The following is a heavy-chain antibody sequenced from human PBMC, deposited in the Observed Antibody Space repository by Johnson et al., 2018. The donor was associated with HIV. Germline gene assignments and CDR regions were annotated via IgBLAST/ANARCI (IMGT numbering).Heavy chain of an antibody. CDR1: GFTFGTSW. J-gene: IGHJ3*02. V-gene: IGHV3-7*03. CDR2: IKLDGSDK. CDR3: ARKGDAFDI. Sequence: VQLVESGGGLVQPGESLRLSCVVSGFTFGTSWMTWVRQAPGNGLEWVATIKLDGSDKYYLDFVKGRFTISRDNGRNSLYLQMNSLRAEDTAVYYCARKGDAFDIWGQGTKVTVSS.